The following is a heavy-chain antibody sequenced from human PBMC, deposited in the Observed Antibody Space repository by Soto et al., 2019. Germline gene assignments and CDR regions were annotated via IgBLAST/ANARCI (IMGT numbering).Heavy chain of an antibody. CDR1: GFTLSSYV. D-gene: IGHD3-3*01. V-gene: IGHV3-33*08. CDR2: IWYDGSKK. J-gene: IGHJ6*02. Sequence: QVQLVESGGGVVQPGRSLRLSCAASGFTLSSYVMHWVRQAPGKGLEWVSLIWYDGSKKSYGDSVKGRFTISRDNSRNTVYLQMNSLRADDTAVYYCARDASYYSLWSGYYPSRNGMDVWGQGTTVTVSS. CDR3: ARDASYYSLWSGYYPSRNGMDV.